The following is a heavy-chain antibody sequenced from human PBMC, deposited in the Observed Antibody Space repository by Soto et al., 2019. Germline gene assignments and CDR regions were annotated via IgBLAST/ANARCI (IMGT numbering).Heavy chain of an antibody. J-gene: IGHJ4*02. CDR3: STDLCSGKYYAHNDY. V-gene: IGHV3-15*07. CDR2: IKRRDDGGTT. Sequence: GGSLRLSCAASGFSFTNAWMNWVRQAPGKGLEWVGRIKRRDDGGTTNYAAPVKGRFTISRDDSKNTLYLQMNGLKTEDTAVYYCSTDLCSGKYYAHNDYWGQGTLVTVSS. CDR1: GFSFTNAW. D-gene: IGHD2-15*01.